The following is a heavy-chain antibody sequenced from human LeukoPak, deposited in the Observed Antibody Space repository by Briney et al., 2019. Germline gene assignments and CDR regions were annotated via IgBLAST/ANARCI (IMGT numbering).Heavy chain of an antibody. J-gene: IGHJ3*02. CDR2: ISGSGGST. CDR3: AKALTMIVVVGAFDI. CDR1: GFTFSSYA. Sequence: GGSLGLSCAASGFTFSSYAMSWVRQAPGKGLEWVSAISGSGGSTYYADSVKGRFTISRDNSKNTLYLQMNSLRAEDTAVYYCAKALTMIVVVGAFDIWGQGTMVTVSS. D-gene: IGHD3-22*01. V-gene: IGHV3-23*01.